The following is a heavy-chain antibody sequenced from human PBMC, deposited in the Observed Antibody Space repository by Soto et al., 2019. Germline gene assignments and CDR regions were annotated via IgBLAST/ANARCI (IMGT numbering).Heavy chain of an antibody. Sequence: QVQLVESGGGVVQPGRSLRLSCAASGFTFSSYGMHWVRQAPGKGLEWVAVISYDGSNKYYADSVKGRFTISRDNSKNTLYLQRNSLRAEDTAVYYCAKEVAAAGDYGMDVW. CDR1: GFTFSSYG. D-gene: IGHD6-13*01. V-gene: IGHV3-30*18. CDR3: AKEVAAAGDYGMDV. J-gene: IGHJ6*01. CDR2: ISYDGSNK.